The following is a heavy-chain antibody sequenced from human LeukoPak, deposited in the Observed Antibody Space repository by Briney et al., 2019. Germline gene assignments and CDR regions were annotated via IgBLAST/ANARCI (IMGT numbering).Heavy chain of an antibody. CDR2: IASDGTDT. CDR1: GFTLSNSW. Sequence: PGGSLRLSCEASGFTLSNSWMHWVRQAPGKGLVWVSRIASDGTDTKYADSVKGRFTISRDNARNTLYLQMTSLRVEDTGLYYCAREVYHYDVWGQGTLVTVSS. D-gene: IGHD3-22*01. J-gene: IGHJ4*02. CDR3: AREVYHYDV. V-gene: IGHV3-74*01.